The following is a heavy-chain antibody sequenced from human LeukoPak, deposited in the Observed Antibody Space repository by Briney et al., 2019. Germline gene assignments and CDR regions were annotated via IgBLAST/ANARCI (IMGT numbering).Heavy chain of an antibody. Sequence: SETLSLTCTVSGGSFNSGSYYWNWIRQPPGKGLEWIGYIYYSGSTNFNPSLKSRVTISVDTSKNQFSLKLSSVTAADTAVYYCARAAYSGSYHSDYWGQGTLVTVSS. D-gene: IGHD1-26*01. CDR2: IYYSGST. CDR3: ARAAYSGSYHSDY. J-gene: IGHJ4*02. V-gene: IGHV4-61*01. CDR1: GGSFNSGSYY.